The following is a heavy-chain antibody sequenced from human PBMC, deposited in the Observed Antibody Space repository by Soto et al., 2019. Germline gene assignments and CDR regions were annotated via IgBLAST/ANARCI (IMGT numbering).Heavy chain of an antibody. CDR1: GGSISSYY. J-gene: IGHJ4*02. D-gene: IGHD1-7*01. Sequence: SETLSLTCTVSGGSISSYYWSWIRQPPGKGLEWIGYIYCSGSTNYNPSLKSRVTISVDTSKNQFSLKLSSVTAADTAVYYCARGGNWNYVFDYWGQGTLVTVSS. CDR2: IYCSGST. V-gene: IGHV4-59*12. CDR3: ARGGNWNYVFDY.